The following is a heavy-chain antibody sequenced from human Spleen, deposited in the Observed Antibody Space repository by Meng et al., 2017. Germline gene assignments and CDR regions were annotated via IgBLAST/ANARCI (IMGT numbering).Heavy chain of an antibody. D-gene: IGHD3-16*01. CDR1: GLTFSTYW. Sequence: GESLKISCAASGLTFSTYWMHWVRQAPGKGLVWVSRINSDGRTTNYADSVKGRFTISRDNAKNTVYLQMNSLRGEDTAVYYCARAGDDYIWFRYWGQGTLVTVSS. CDR3: ARAGDDYIWFRY. J-gene: IGHJ4*02. V-gene: IGHV3-74*01. CDR2: INSDGRTT.